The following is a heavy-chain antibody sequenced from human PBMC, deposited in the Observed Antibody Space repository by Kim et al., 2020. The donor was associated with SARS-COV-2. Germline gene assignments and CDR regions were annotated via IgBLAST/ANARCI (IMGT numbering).Heavy chain of an antibody. CDR3: VRIVGTSTTYWAFDS. Sequence: GGSLRLSCAVSGFTLSSYWMSWVRQAPGKGLEWVANIRQDGGDKLYVDSVKGRFTISRDNAKNSLFLQMNSLRAEDTALYYCVRIVGTSTTYWAFDSWGQGTLVTVSS. CDR1: GFTLSSYW. D-gene: IGHD1-26*01. V-gene: IGHV3-7*01. CDR2: IRQDGGDK. J-gene: IGHJ4*02.